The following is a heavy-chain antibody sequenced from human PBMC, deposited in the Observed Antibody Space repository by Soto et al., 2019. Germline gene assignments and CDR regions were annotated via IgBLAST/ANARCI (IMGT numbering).Heavy chain of an antibody. J-gene: IGHJ3*02. Sequence: ASLKVSCRASGYTFTNYGISCVRQAPGQGLEWMGWISAYNGNTNYAQKLQGRVTMTTDTSTSTAYMELRSLRSDDTAVYYCASLDDSSGYYLAFDIWGQGTMVTVS. CDR1: GYTFTNYG. CDR3: ASLDDSSGYYLAFDI. V-gene: IGHV1-18*01. CDR2: ISAYNGNT. D-gene: IGHD3-22*01.